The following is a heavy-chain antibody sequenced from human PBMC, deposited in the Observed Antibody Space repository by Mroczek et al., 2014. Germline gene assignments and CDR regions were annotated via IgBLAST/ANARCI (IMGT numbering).Heavy chain of an antibody. D-gene: IGHD3-3*01. Sequence: VQLVQSGGGLVKPGGSLRLSCAASGFTFSSYSMNWVRQAPGKGLEWVSSISSSSSYIYYADSVKGRFTISRDNAKNSLYLQMNSLRAEDTAVYYCARDRRYYDFWSGYYNYYGMDVWGQGTTVTVSS. V-gene: IGHV3-21*01. CDR2: ISSSSSYI. CDR3: ARDRRYYDFWSGYYNYYGMDV. CDR1: GFTFSSYS. J-gene: IGHJ6*02.